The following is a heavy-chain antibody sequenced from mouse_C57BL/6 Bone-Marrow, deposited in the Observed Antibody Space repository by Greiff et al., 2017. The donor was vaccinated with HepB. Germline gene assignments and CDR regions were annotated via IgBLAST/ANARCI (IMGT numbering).Heavy chain of an antibody. CDR3: ASADYDYDGGGAMDY. Sequence: EVMLVESGGGLVKPGGSLKLSCAASGFTFSDYGMHWVRQAPEKGLEWVAYISSGSSTIYYADTVKGRFTISRDNAKNTLFLQMTSLRSEDTAMYSCASADYDYDGGGAMDYGGQGTSVTVSA. CDR2: ISSGSSTI. CDR1: GFTFSDYG. J-gene: IGHJ4*01. V-gene: IGHV5-17*01. D-gene: IGHD2-4*01.